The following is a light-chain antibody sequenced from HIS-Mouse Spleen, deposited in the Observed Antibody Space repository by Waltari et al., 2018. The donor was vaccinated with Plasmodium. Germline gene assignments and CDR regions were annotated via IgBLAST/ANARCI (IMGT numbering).Light chain of an antibody. Sequence: QSALTQPASVSGSPGQSITISCPGTSSDVGGSNYVSWYQQPPGKPPKLMIYDVSNRPSGVSNRFSGSKSGNTASLTISGLQAEDEADYYCSSYTSSSTLVFGGGTKLTVL. J-gene: IGLJ2*01. CDR2: DVS. V-gene: IGLV2-14*03. CDR1: SSDVGGSNY. CDR3: SSYTSSSTLV.